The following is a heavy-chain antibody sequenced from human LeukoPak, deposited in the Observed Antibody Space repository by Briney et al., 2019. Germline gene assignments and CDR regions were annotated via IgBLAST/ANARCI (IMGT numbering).Heavy chain of an antibody. Sequence: PGGSLRLSCKVSGFTFSSYSMNWVRQAPGKGLEWVSYITSRGSDIYYADSVKGRFTISSDNAKTSLYLQMNSLRAEDTAVYYCASTYDYVWGSCRTGYFDYWGQGTLVTVSA. V-gene: IGHV3-21*01. CDR1: GFTFSSYS. CDR2: ITSRGSDI. J-gene: IGHJ4*02. CDR3: ASTYDYVWGSCRTGYFDY. D-gene: IGHD3-16*02.